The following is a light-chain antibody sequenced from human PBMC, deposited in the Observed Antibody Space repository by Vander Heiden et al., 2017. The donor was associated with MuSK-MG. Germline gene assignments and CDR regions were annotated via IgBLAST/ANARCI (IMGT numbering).Light chain of an antibody. CDR3: AAWDDSLNGVV. CDR2: SNN. J-gene: IGLJ2*01. V-gene: IGLV1-44*01. Sequence: QSVLTQPPSASGTPGRTVTISCSGSSSNIGSNTVNWYQQLPGTAPKLLIYSNNQRPSGVPDRFSGSKSGTSASLAISGLQSEDEADYYCAAWDDSLNGVVFGGGTKLTVL. CDR1: SSNIGSNT.